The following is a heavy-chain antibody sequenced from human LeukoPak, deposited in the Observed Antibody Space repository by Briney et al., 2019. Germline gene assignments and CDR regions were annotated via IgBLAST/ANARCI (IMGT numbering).Heavy chain of an antibody. J-gene: IGHJ4*02. CDR3: AAGMYSSSWYGHFDY. D-gene: IGHD6-13*01. CDR1: GYTFTSYY. V-gene: IGHV1-46*01. Sequence: ASVKVSCKASGYTFTSYYMHWVRQAPGQGLEWMGLINPTGGSTGYAQKFQERVTITRDMSTSTAYMELSSLRSEDTAVYYCAAGMYSSSWYGHFDYWGQGTLVTVSS. CDR2: INPTGGST.